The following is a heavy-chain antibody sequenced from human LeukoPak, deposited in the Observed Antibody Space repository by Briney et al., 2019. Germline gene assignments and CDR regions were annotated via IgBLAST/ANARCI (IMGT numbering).Heavy chain of an antibody. Sequence: SETLSLTCAVYGGSFSGYYWSWIRQPPGKGLEWIGEINHSGSTNYNPSLKSRVTISVDTSKNQFSLKLSSVTAADTAVYYCARDSTFGVVIAFWGQGTLVTVSS. D-gene: IGHD3-16*02. CDR3: ARDSTFGVVIAF. J-gene: IGHJ4*02. CDR1: GGSFSGYY. CDR2: INHSGST. V-gene: IGHV4-34*01.